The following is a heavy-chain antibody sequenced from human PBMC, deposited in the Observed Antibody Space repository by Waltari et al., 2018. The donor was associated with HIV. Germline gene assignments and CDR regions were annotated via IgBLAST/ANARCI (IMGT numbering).Heavy chain of an antibody. V-gene: IGHV1-18*01. CDR1: GYTFTSYG. CDR3: ARDTGDFWSGYYSRYYYYGMDV. J-gene: IGHJ6*02. D-gene: IGHD3-3*01. CDR2: ISAYNGNT. Sequence: QVQLVQSGAEVKKPGASVKVSCKASGYTFTSYGISWVRQAPGQGLEWMGWISAYNGNTNYAQKLQGRVTMTTDTSTSTAYMELRSLRSDDTAVYYCARDTGDFWSGYYSRYYYYGMDVWGQGTTVTVSS.